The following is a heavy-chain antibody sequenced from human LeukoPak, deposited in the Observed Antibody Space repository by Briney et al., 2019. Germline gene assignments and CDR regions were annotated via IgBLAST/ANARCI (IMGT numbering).Heavy chain of an antibody. CDR2: IYYSGST. Sequence: SETLSLTCTVSGGSISSHYWSWIRQPPGKGLEWIGYIYYSGSTNYNPSLKSRVTISVDTSKNQFSLKLSSVTAADTAMYYCARVYPYYYDSSGYYEYAFDIWGQGTMVTVSS. D-gene: IGHD3-22*01. V-gene: IGHV4-59*11. CDR3: ARVYPYYYDSSGYYEYAFDI. J-gene: IGHJ3*02. CDR1: GGSISSHY.